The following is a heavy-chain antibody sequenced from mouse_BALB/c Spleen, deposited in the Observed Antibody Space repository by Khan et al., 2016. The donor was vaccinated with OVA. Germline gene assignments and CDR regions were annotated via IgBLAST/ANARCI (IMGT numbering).Heavy chain of an antibody. J-gene: IGHJ3*01. D-gene: IGHD2-10*01. V-gene: IGHV14-3*02. Sequence: VQLKQSGAELVKPGASVKLSCTGSGFNIKDTYMHWMNQRPEQGLEWIGRIDPANGDTKYGPKFQDKATLTADTSSNTAYLQLSSLTSEDTAVYFCATFYGNPFAYWGQGTLVSVS. CDR3: ATFYGNPFAY. CDR1: GFNIKDTY. CDR2: IDPANGDT.